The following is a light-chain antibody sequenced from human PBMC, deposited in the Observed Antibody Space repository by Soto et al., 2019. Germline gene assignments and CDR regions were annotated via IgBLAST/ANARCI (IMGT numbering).Light chain of an antibody. CDR2: EVS. J-gene: IGLJ1*01. CDR3: SSYTRSSTNV. CDR1: SSDVGGYNY. Sequence: QSVLTQPASVSGSPGQSITISCTGTSSDVGGYNYVSWYQQHPGKAPKLMIYEVSNRPSGVSNRFSGSKSGNTASLTISGLQAEDEADYYCSSYTRSSTNVFGTGTKLT. V-gene: IGLV2-14*01.